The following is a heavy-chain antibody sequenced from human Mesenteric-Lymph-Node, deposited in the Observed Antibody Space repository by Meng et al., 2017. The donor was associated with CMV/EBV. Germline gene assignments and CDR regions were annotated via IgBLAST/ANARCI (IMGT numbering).Heavy chain of an antibody. J-gene: IGHJ4*02. V-gene: IGHV3-74*01. CDR3: AKDKVPAAVYYFDY. D-gene: IGHD2-2*01. Sequence: SGFTLSSYWMHWVRQAPGKGLVWVSRINSDGSRTSYADSVKGRFTISRDNAKNTLYLQMNSLRAEDTAVYYCAKDKVPAAVYYFDYWGQGTLVTVSS. CDR2: INSDGSRT. CDR1: GFTLSSYW.